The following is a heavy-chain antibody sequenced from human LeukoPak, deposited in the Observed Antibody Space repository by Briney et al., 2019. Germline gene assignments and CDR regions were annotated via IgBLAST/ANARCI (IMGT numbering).Heavy chain of an antibody. CDR2: IYYSGST. J-gene: IGHJ4*02. D-gene: IGHD3-10*01. CDR3: ARLLRGSGSFLDY. CDR1: GGSISSYY. Sequence: SETLSLTCTVSGGSISSYYWSWIRQPPGKGPEWIGYIYYSGSTNYNPSLKSRVTISVDTSKNQFSLKLSSVTAADTAVYYCARLLRGSGSFLDYWGQGTLVTVSS. V-gene: IGHV4-59*08.